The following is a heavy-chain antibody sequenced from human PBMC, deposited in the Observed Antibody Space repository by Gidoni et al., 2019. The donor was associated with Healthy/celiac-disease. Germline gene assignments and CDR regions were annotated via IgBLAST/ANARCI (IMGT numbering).Heavy chain of an antibody. CDR3: ARGYCSGGSCYRGYYYGMDV. D-gene: IGHD2-15*01. Sequence: EVQLVESGGGLVQPGGSLRLSCAASGFTFSSYDMNWVRQAPGKGLGWVSYISSSGSTIYYADSVKGRFTISRDNAKNSLYLQMNSLRAEDTAVYYCARGYCSGGSCYRGYYYGMDVWGQGTTVTVSS. CDR1: GFTFSSYD. J-gene: IGHJ6*02. CDR2: ISSSGSTI. V-gene: IGHV3-48*03.